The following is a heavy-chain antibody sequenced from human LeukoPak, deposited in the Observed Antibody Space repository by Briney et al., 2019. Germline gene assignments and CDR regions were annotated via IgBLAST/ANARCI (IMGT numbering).Heavy chain of an antibody. CDR3: ARDRQQFSMCFDY. V-gene: IGHV1-3*01. J-gene: IGHJ4*02. Sequence: ASVKVSCKASGYTFTSYGICWVRQAPGQGLEWMGWINAGNGNTKYSQKFQGRVTITRDTSASTAYMELSSLRSEDTAVYYCARDRQQFSMCFDYWGQGTLVTVSS. CDR2: INAGNGNT. CDR1: GYTFTSYG. D-gene: IGHD6-13*01.